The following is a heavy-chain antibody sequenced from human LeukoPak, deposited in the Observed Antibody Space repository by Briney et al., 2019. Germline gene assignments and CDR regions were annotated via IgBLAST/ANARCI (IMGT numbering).Heavy chain of an antibody. D-gene: IGHD3-9*01. CDR3: ARDLGFDWLLSWDHNWFDP. J-gene: IGHJ5*02. CDR2: ISSSSSYI. V-gene: IGHV3-21*01. CDR1: GFTFSSYS. Sequence: GGSLRLSCAASGFTFSSYSMNWVRQAPGKGLEWVSSISSSSSYIYSADSVKGRFTISRDNAKNSLYLQMNSLRAEDTAVYYCARDLGFDWLLSWDHNWFDPWGQGTLVTVSS.